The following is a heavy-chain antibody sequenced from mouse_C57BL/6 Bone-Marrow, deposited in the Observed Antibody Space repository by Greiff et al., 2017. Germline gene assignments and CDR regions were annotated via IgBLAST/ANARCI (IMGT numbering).Heavy chain of an antibody. CDR1: GYTFTSYW. CDR3: ARFIYYYGSSYGY. Sequence: VQLQQPGAELVKPGASVKLSCKASGYTFTSYWMHWVKQRPGQGLEWIGMIHPNSGSTNYNEKFKSKATLTVDKSSSTAYMQLSSLTSEDSAVYYCARFIYYYGSSYGYWGQGTTLTVSS. V-gene: IGHV1-64*01. CDR2: IHPNSGST. J-gene: IGHJ2*01. D-gene: IGHD1-1*01.